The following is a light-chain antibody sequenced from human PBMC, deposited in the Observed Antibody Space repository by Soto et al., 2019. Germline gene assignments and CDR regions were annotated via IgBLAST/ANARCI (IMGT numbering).Light chain of an antibody. CDR2: GAF. CDR3: QQYNDWPLT. J-gene: IGKJ1*01. CDR1: QSVSNN. Sequence: EIVLTQSPGTLSLSPGERATLSWRASQSVSNNYLAWYQQKPGQAPRLLIYGAFTRATGIPARFSGTGSGTEFTLTISSLQSEDFALYYCQQYNDWPLTFGQGTKVDIK. V-gene: IGKV3-15*01.